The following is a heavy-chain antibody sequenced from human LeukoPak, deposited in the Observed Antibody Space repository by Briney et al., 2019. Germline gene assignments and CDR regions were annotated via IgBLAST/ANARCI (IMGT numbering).Heavy chain of an antibody. Sequence: ASVTVSCKASGYTFTYYYMHWVRQAPGQGLGWMGIINPSGGSTSYAQKFQGRVTMTRDTSTSTVYMELSSLRSEDTAVYYCARKAGGSYRLDYWGQGTLVTVSS. V-gene: IGHV1-46*01. CDR1: GYTFTYYY. CDR2: INPSGGST. J-gene: IGHJ4*02. CDR3: ARKAGGSYRLDY. D-gene: IGHD1-26*01.